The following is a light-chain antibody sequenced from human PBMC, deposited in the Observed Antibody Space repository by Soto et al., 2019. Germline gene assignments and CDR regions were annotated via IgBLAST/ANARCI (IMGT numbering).Light chain of an antibody. V-gene: IGKV3-20*01. CDR2: GAS. Sequence: PGDRATLSCRASQIISSNYLGWYQQRPGQAPRLLIYGASTRATGIPDRFSGSGSGTDFTLTISRLEPEDFAVYYCQQYGSLSWTFGQGTKVEIK. CDR3: QQYGSLSWT. J-gene: IGKJ1*01. CDR1: QIISSNY.